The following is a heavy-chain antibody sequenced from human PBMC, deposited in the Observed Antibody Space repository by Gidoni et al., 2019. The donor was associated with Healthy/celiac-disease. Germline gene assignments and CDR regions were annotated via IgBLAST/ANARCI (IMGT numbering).Heavy chain of an antibody. D-gene: IGHD6-13*01. Sequence: EVQLLESGGGLVQPGGSLRLSCAASGFTFSSYAMSWVRQAPGKGLEWVSAISGSGGSTYYADSVKGRFTISRDNSKNTLYLQMNSLRAEDTAVYYCAKDGGVGIAPSDYYYYGMDVWGQGTTVTVSS. V-gene: IGHV3-23*01. CDR2: ISGSGGST. CDR3: AKDGGVGIAPSDYYYYGMDV. CDR1: GFTFSSYA. J-gene: IGHJ6*02.